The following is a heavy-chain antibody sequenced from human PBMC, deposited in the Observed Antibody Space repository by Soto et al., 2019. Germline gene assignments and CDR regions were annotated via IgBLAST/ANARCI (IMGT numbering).Heavy chain of an antibody. D-gene: IGHD2-2*01. J-gene: IGHJ6*03. CDR2: IYYSGST. CDR1: GGSISSGGYY. CDR3: ARVNGVVPAYMDV. V-gene: IGHV4-31*03. Sequence: KSSETLSLTCTVSGGSISSGGYYWSWIRQHPGKGLEWIGYIYYSGSTYYNPSLKSRVTTSVDTSKNQFSLKLSSVTAADTAVYYCARVNGVVPAYMDVWGQGTTVTVSS.